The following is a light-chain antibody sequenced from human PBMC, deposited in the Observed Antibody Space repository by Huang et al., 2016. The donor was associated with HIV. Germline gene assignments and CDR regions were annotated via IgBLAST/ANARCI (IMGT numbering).Light chain of an antibody. J-gene: IGKJ2*01. Sequence: DIQMTQSPSSVSASLGDRVTITCRASQGVSTWLAWYQQKQGKAPQLLIFAASTLQSGAPSRFSGSGAGTEFTHTISDLQPEDFATYYCQQTKSSPYTFGQGTKLEI. CDR2: AAS. V-gene: IGKV1-12*01. CDR1: QGVSTW. CDR3: QQTKSSPYT.